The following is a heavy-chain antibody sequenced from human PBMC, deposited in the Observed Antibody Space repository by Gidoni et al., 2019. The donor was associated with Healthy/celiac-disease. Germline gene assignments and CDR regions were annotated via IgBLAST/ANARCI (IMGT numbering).Heavy chain of an antibody. Sequence: QLQLQESGPGLGKPSETLSPTRTVPAGPISSYYWSWIRQPAGKGLEWIGSIYTSGSTNYNPPLKSRVTMSVDTSKNQFSLKLSSVTAADTAVYYCARSPTTVTTIAFDIWGQGTMVTVSS. CDR1: AGPISSYY. V-gene: IGHV4-4*07. D-gene: IGHD4-17*01. CDR3: ARSPTTVTTIAFDI. J-gene: IGHJ3*02. CDR2: IYTSGST.